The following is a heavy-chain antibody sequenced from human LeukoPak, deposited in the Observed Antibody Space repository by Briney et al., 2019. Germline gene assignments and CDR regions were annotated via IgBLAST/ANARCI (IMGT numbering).Heavy chain of an antibody. CDR1: GYTFTGCY. V-gene: IGHV1-2*02. CDR2: INPNSGGT. Sequence: ASVNVSCKASGYTFTGCYMHWVRQAPGQGLEWMGWINPNSGGTNYAQKFQGRVTMTRDTSISTAYMELSRLRSDDTAVYYCARVTGTYLEPYYFDYWGQGTLVTISS. CDR3: ARVTGTYLEPYYFDY. D-gene: IGHD1-20*01. J-gene: IGHJ4*02.